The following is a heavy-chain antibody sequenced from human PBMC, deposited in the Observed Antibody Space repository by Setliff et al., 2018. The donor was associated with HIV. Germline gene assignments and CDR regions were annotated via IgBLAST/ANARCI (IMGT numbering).Heavy chain of an antibody. V-gene: IGHV3-23*01. Sequence: PGGSLRLSCAASGFTFSRYPMSWVRQAPGKGLEWVSSLSEGGYDTYYADSVKGRFTISRDNSKNTLYLQMNSLRREDTAVYYCAGEGSHSGSVYWGQGTLVTVSS. J-gene: IGHJ4*02. D-gene: IGHD5-12*01. CDR3: AGEGSHSGSVY. CDR2: LSEGGYDT. CDR1: GFTFSRYP.